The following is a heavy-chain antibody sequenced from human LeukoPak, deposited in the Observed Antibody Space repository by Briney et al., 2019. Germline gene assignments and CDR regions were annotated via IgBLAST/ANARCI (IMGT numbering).Heavy chain of an antibody. D-gene: IGHD3-22*01. CDR1: GGSFSGYY. CDR3: ARAPGTMIVVGTAHYFDY. CDR2: INHSGST. Sequence: SETLSLTCAVYGGSFSGYYWSWIRQPPGKGLEWIGEINHSGSTNYNPSLKSRVTISVDTSKNQFSLKLSSVTAADTAVYYCARAPGTMIVVGTAHYFDYWGQGTLVTVSS. J-gene: IGHJ4*02. V-gene: IGHV4-34*01.